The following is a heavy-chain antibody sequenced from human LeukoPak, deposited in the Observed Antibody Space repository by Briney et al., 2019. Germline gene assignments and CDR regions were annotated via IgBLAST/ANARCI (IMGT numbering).Heavy chain of an antibody. D-gene: IGHD6-19*01. V-gene: IGHV1-2*02. CDR3: ARDGGSAWFFRY. Sequence: ASVKVSCKASGYTFTASYMNWVRQAPGQGLEWMGWINPNSGGTNYAQKFQGRVTMTRDTSINTAYMELSRLRSDDTAVYYCARDGGSAWFFRYWGQGTLVTVSS. CDR1: GYTFTASY. J-gene: IGHJ4*02. CDR2: INPNSGGT.